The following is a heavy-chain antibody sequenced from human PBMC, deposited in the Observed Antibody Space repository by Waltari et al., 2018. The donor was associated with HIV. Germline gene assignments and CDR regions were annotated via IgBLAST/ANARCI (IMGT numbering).Heavy chain of an antibody. J-gene: IGHJ4*02. CDR1: NGSVTNHLSY. Sequence: QVHLQESGPGLVKSSQTLSLTCTVSNGSVTNHLSYWTWLRQAPGRGLEWIGYVYYSGSTNDSPSLKSRVSISIDTSKNQFFLRVTSMTSADTAVYFCARGLGPRMAVQYFFDIWGQGTVVTV. V-gene: IGHV4-61*01. D-gene: IGHD3-16*01. CDR3: ARGLGPRMAVQYFFDI. CDR2: VYYSGST.